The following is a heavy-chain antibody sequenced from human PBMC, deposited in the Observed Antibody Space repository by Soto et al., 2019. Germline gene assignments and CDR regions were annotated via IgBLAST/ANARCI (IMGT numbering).Heavy chain of an antibody. D-gene: IGHD6-19*01. CDR2: IHHSGST. V-gene: IGHV4-31*02. Sequence: WTWIRHHPGKGLKWIGYIHHSGSTYYNPSLKSRLSISVDTSKNQFSLRMRSVTAADTGVYFCARGNIAVAGTNWFDSWGQGTLVTVSS. CDR3: ARGNIAVAGTNWFDS. J-gene: IGHJ5*01.